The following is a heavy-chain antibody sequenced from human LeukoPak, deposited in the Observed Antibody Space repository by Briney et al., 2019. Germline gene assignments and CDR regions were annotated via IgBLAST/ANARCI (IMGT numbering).Heavy chain of an antibody. J-gene: IGHJ4*02. Sequence: ASVKVSCKVSGYTLTELSMHWVRQAPGKGLEWMGGFDPEDGETIYAQKFQGRVTMTEDTSTDTAYMELSSLRSEDTAVYHCATRSVGVDSSGYPFDYWGQGTLVTVSS. CDR2: FDPEDGET. D-gene: IGHD3-22*01. CDR1: GYTLTELS. CDR3: ATRSVGVDSSGYPFDY. V-gene: IGHV1-24*01.